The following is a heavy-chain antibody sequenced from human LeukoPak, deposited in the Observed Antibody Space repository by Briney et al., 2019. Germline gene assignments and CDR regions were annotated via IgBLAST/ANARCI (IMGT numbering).Heavy chain of an antibody. D-gene: IGHD3-3*01. CDR3: AGRFLEWLLDY. Sequence: PSETLSLTCTVSGGSISSGGNYWSWIRQNPGKGLEWIGYINYSGSTYYNPSLKSRVTISVDTSKNQFSLKLSSVTAADTAVYYCAGRFLEWLLDYWGQGTLVTVSS. J-gene: IGHJ4*02. CDR1: GGSISSGGNY. CDR2: INYSGST. V-gene: IGHV4-31*03.